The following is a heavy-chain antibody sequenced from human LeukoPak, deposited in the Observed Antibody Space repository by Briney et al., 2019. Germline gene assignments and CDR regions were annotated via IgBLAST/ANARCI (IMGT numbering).Heavy chain of an antibody. CDR1: GGSISSYY. CDR2: IYYSGST. V-gene: IGHV4-59*01. CDR3: ARGAGTNAFDI. D-gene: IGHD6-13*01. J-gene: IGHJ3*02. Sequence: SETLFLTCTVSGGSISSYYWSWIRQPPGKGLEWIGYIYYSGSTNYNPSLKSRVTISVDTSKNQFSLKLSSVTAADTAVYYCARGAGTNAFDIWGQGTMVTVSS.